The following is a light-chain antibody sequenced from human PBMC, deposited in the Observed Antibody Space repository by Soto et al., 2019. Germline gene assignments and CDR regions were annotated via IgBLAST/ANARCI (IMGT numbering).Light chain of an antibody. CDR3: QQYGDSPIT. CDR1: QSVTSTY. V-gene: IGKV3-20*01. CDR2: GAS. Sequence: EIVLTQSPGTLSLSPGERATLSCRASQSVTSTYLAWYQQKAGQAPRLLIYGASSRATGVPDRFSGNGSGTDFTLTITRLEPEDFALYYCQQYGDSPITFGQGIRLEIK. J-gene: IGKJ5*01.